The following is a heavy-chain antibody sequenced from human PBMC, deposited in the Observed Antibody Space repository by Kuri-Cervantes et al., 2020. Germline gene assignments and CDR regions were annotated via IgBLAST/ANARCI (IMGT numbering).Heavy chain of an antibody. CDR1: GFTFSSYA. Sequence: GESLKISCAASGFTFSSYAMHWVRQAPGKGLEWVAVISYDGSNKYYADSVKGRFTISRDNSKNTLYLQMNSLRAEDTAVYYCARGGEYSGYDTWPGYWGQGTLVTVSS. V-gene: IGHV3-30*07. D-gene: IGHD5-12*01. CDR3: ARGGEYSGYDTWPGY. CDR2: ISYDGSNK. J-gene: IGHJ4*02.